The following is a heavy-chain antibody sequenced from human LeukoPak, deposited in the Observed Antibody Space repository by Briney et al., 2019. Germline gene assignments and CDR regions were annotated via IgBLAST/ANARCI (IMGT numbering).Heavy chain of an antibody. V-gene: IGHV3-23*01. Sequence: GGSLRLSCVASGFTFAGFAITWVRQAPGKGLEWVPTVSGSTGSTTYYADSVKGRFTISRDTSRNTVYLQMNSLRVEDTALYYCARVGKYRMTYSYFDVWGQGALVTVSS. D-gene: IGHD2-15*01. J-gene: IGHJ4*02. CDR1: GFTFAGFA. CDR3: ARVGKYRMTYSYFDV. CDR2: VSGSTGSTT.